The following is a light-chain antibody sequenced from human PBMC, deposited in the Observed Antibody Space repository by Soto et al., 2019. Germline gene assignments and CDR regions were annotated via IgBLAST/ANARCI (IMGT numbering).Light chain of an antibody. V-gene: IGKV3-20*01. J-gene: IGKJ1*01. CDR3: QQYVSSPRT. CDR2: GAS. Sequence: ENVLTQSPGTLSLSPGESATLSCRASQIVYNGYLAWYQQKPGQPPRLLIFGASTRASGVPDRFSGSESGTDFNLTSQRLQAEDVAVYSCQQYVSSPRTFDQATRVDIK. CDR1: QIVYNGY.